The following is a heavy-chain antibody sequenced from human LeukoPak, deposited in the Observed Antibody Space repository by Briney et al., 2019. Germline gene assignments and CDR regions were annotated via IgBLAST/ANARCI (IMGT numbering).Heavy chain of an antibody. J-gene: IGHJ5*02. CDR2: IIPILGIA. CDR3: ARDVPRDSSSWSRWFDP. CDR1: GYTFTSYG. Sequence: SVKVSCKASGYTFTSYGISWVRQAPGQGLEWMGRIIPILGIANYAQKFQGRVTITADKSTSTAYMELSSLRSEDTAVYYCARDVPRDSSSWSRWFDPWGQGTLVTVSS. D-gene: IGHD6-13*01. V-gene: IGHV1-69*04.